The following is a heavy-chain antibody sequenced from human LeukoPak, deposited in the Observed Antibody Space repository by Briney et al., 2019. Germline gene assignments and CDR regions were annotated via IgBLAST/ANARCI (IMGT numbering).Heavy chain of an antibody. Sequence: PGGSLRLSCAASGFTFSSYWMSWVRQAPGKGLEWVANIKQDGSEKYYVDSVKGRFTISRDNAKNSLYLQMNSLRAEDTAVYYCARDPVDAMDQNKNAFDIWGQGTMVTVSS. J-gene: IGHJ3*02. CDR3: ARDPVDAMDQNKNAFDI. CDR2: IKQDGSEK. CDR1: GFTFSSYW. D-gene: IGHD5-12*01. V-gene: IGHV3-7*01.